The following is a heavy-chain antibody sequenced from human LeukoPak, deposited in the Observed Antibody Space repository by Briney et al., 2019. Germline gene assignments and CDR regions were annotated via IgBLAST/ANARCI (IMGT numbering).Heavy chain of an antibody. V-gene: IGHV4-59*01. CDR1: GGSISTYY. Sequence: SETLSLTCTVSGGSISTYYWSWIRQPPGRGLECIGYISYSGSTNYNPSLKSRVTMSLDTSKNLFSLQLTSVTAADTAVYYCARVRIPPDSYWYFDLWGRGTLVTVSS. CDR3: ARVRIPPDSYWYFDL. J-gene: IGHJ2*01. D-gene: IGHD2-15*01. CDR2: ISYSGST.